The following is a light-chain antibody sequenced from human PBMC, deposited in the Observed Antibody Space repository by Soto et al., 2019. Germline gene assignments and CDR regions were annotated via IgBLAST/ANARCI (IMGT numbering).Light chain of an antibody. CDR2: DTN. CDR3: SLSYSTGRV. V-gene: IGLV7-46*01. Sequence: AVVTQEPSLTVSPGGTVTLTCGSSTGDVTSGLYPYWFQQKPGQAPRTLIYDTNNKHSWTPARFSGSLVGGKAALTLSGAQNEDEAEYYCSLSYSTGRVFGGGTKLTVL. J-gene: IGLJ3*02. CDR1: TGDVTSGLY.